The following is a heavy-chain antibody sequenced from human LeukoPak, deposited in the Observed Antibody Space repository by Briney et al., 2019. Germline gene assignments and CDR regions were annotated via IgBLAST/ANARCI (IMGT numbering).Heavy chain of an antibody. V-gene: IGHV3-74*01. CDR2: IKSDGRT. CDR1: GFTLSSYW. CDR3: ARAPSEIGGYYPEYFRH. Sequence: GGSLRLSCAASGFTLSSYWMHWVRHAPGKGLVWVSRIKSDGRTNYADSVKGRFTISRDNAKNTVSLQMNSLRGEDTGVYYCARAPSEIGGYYPEYFRHWGQGTLVIVSS. J-gene: IGHJ1*01. D-gene: IGHD3-22*01.